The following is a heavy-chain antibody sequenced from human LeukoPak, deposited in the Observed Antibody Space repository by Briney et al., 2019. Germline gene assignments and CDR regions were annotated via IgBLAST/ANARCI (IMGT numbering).Heavy chain of an antibody. CDR1: GGSISSSSYY. D-gene: IGHD3-22*01. V-gene: IGHV4-39*07. Sequence: SETLSLTCTVSGGSISSSSYYWGWIRQPPGKGLEWIGSIYYSGSTYYNPSLKSRVTISVDTSKNQFSLKLSSVTAADTAVYYCARVVGLGYDSSGPRRACWYFDLWGRGTLVTVSS. J-gene: IGHJ2*01. CDR2: IYYSGST. CDR3: ARVVGLGYDSSGPRRACWYFDL.